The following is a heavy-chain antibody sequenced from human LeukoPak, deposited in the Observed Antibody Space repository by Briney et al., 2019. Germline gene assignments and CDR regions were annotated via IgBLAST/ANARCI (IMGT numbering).Heavy chain of an antibody. Sequence: GGSLRLSCAASGFTFDDYAMHWVRQAPGKGLEWVSGISWNSGSIGYADSVKGRFTISRDNAKNSLYLQMNSLRAEDTALYYCAKDITGSSIWADYMDVWGKGTTVTVSS. CDR1: GFTFDDYA. CDR3: AKDITGSSIWADYMDV. CDR2: ISWNSGSI. V-gene: IGHV3-9*01. J-gene: IGHJ6*03. D-gene: IGHD6-13*01.